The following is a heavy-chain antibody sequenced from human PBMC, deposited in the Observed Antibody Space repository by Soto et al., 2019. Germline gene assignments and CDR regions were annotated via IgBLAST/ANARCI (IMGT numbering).Heavy chain of an antibody. J-gene: IGHJ4*02. D-gene: IGHD6-13*01. V-gene: IGHV4-34*01. Sequence: QVQLQQWGAGLLKPSETLSLTCAVYGGSFSGYYWSWIRQPPGKGLEWIGEINHSGSTNYNPSLKSRVTISVDTSKNQFSLTLSSVTAADTAVYYCARGTRKNYSSSWYYFDYWGQGTLVTVSS. CDR3: ARGTRKNYSSSWYYFDY. CDR1: GGSFSGYY. CDR2: INHSGST.